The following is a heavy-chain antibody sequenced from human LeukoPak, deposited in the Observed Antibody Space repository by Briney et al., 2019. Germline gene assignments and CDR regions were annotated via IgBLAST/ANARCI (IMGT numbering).Heavy chain of an antibody. CDR1: GFTFSNFN. CDR2: ISTSSSTI. Sequence: GGSLRLSCAASGFTFSNFNMNWVRQAPGKGLGWVSYISTSSSTIYYADSVKGRFTISRDNAKNSLFLQMNSLRAEDTAVYYCARIRSAANYFDYWGQGTLVTVSS. V-gene: IGHV3-48*01. D-gene: IGHD2-2*01. CDR3: ARIRSAANYFDY. J-gene: IGHJ4*02.